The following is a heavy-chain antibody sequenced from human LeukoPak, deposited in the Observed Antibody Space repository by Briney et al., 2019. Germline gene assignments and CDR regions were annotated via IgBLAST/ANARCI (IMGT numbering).Heavy chain of an antibody. V-gene: IGHV3-21*06. CDR2: ISTVTTYI. Sequence: PGGSLRLSCAASGFTFSSYSFNWVRQAPGKGLEWVSSISTVTTYIYYSDSVQGRFTISRDNAKNSLYLQMNSLRAEDTAVYYCARDLGGNFEFWGQGTLVTVSS. CDR1: GFTFSSYS. D-gene: IGHD4-23*01. CDR3: ARDLGGNFEF. J-gene: IGHJ4*02.